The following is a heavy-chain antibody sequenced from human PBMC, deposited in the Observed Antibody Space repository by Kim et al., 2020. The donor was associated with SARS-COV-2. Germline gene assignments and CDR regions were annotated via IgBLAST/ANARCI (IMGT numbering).Heavy chain of an antibody. D-gene: IGHD6-13*01. J-gene: IGHJ4*02. CDR3: ARLDSSSWYPTY. Sequence: GESLKISCKGSGYSFTSYWISWVRQMPGKGLEWMGRIDPSDSYTNYSPSFQGHVTISADRSISTAYLQWSSLKASDTAMYYCARLDSSSWYPTYWGQGTLVTVSS. V-gene: IGHV5-10-1*01. CDR1: GYSFTSYW. CDR2: IDPSDSYT.